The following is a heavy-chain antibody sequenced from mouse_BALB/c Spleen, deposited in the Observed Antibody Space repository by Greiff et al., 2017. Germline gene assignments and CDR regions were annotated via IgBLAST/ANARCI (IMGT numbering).Heavy chain of an antibody. CDR1: GYAFTNYL. CDR2: INPGSGGT. V-gene: IGHV1-54*01. CDR3: ARNDGYYYYAMDY. J-gene: IGHJ4*01. Sequence: QVQLQQSGAELVRPGTSVKVSCKASGYAFTNYLIEWVKQRPGQGLEWIGVINPGSGGTNYNEKFKGKATLTADKSSSTAYMQLSSLTSDDSAVYFCARNDGYYYYAMDYWGQGTSVTVSS. D-gene: IGHD2-3*01.